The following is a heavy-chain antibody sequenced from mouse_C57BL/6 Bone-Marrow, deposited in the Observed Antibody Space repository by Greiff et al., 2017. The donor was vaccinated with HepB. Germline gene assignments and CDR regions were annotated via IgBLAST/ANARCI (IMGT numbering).Heavy chain of an antibody. V-gene: IGHV1-50*01. CDR3: ARGYYGQ. J-gene: IGHJ2*01. CDR1: GYTFTSYW. D-gene: IGHD1-2*01. CDR2: IDPSDSYT. Sequence: VQLQQSGAELVKPGASVKLSCKASGYTFTSYWMQWVKQRPGQGLEWIGEIDPSDSYTNYNQKFKGKATLTVDTSSSTAYMQLSSLTSEDSAVYYCARGYYGQWGQGTTLTVSS.